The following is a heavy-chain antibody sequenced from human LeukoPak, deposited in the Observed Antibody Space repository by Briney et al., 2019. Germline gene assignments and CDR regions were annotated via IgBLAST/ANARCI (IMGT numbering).Heavy chain of an antibody. CDR1: GYTFTSYG. J-gene: IGHJ6*03. D-gene: IGHD6-13*01. V-gene: IGHV1-18*01. Sequence: ASVTVSCKASGYTFTSYGISWVRQAPGQGLEWMGWISAYNGNTNYAQKLQGRVTMTTDTSTSTAYMELRSLRSDDTAVYYCAREFSLAAGTNYYYYMDVWGKGTTVTVCS. CDR2: ISAYNGNT. CDR3: AREFSLAAGTNYYYYMDV.